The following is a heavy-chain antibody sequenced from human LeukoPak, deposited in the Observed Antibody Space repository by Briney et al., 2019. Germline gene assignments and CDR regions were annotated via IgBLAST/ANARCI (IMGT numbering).Heavy chain of an antibody. CDR1: GYTFTSYS. CDR2: ISAYNGNT. CDR3: ARASYCSDGSCYSDY. D-gene: IGHD2-15*01. V-gene: IGHV1-18*01. Sequence: ASVKVSCTASGYTFTSYSISWVRQAPGQGLEWMGWISAYNGNTIYAQEVKGRVTMTTDTSTSTAYMELRSLKSDDTAVYYCARASYCSDGSCYSDYWGQGTLVTVSS. J-gene: IGHJ4*02.